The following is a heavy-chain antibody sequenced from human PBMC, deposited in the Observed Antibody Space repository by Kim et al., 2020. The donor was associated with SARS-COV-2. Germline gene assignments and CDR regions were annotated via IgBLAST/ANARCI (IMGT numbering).Heavy chain of an antibody. V-gene: IGHV3-15*06. J-gene: IGHJ2*01. CDR3: TTDTSGGYFDL. Sequence: TNKHEPCKGRHTIARKNSKNTLYLQMKSLKPEDTAVYYCTTDTSGGYFDLWGRGTLVTVSS. CDR2: T.